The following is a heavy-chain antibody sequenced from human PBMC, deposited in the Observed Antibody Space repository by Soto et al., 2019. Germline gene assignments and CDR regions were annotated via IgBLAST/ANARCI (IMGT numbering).Heavy chain of an antibody. Sequence: GGSLRLSCAASGFTFSSYSMNWVRQAPGKGLEWVSSISSSSSYIYYADSVKGRFTISRDNAKNSLYLQMNSLRAEDTAVYYCARDLRGEYEFDAFDIWGQGTMVTVSS. J-gene: IGHJ3*02. V-gene: IGHV3-21*01. D-gene: IGHD4-17*01. CDR1: GFTFSSYS. CDR2: ISSSSSYI. CDR3: ARDLRGEYEFDAFDI.